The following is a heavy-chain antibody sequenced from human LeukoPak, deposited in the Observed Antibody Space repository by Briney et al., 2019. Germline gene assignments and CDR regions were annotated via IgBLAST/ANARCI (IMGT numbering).Heavy chain of an antibody. CDR1: GGSISSSSYY. J-gene: IGHJ4*02. CDR3: ARVLTYGSRTYYFDY. CDR2: IYYSGST. D-gene: IGHD3-10*01. Sequence: PSETLSLTCTVSGGSISSSSYYWGWIRQPPGKGLEWIGYIYYSGSTNYNPSLKSRVTISLDTSKNQFSLKLSSVTAADTAVYYCARVLTYGSRTYYFDYWGQGTLVTVSS. V-gene: IGHV4-61*05.